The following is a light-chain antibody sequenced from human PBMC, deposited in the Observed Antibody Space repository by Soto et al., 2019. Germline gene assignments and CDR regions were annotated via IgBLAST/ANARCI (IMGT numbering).Light chain of an antibody. Sequence: QSALTQPASVSGSPGKSITISCTGTSNDVGGYNYVSWYQEHPGKTPRLIIYNFNTRPSGVSNRFSGSKSGNTASLTISGLQAEDEADYYCSSYRTGSVIFGGGTKVTVL. V-gene: IGLV2-14*03. CDR3: SSYRTGSVI. CDR1: SNDVGGYNY. J-gene: IGLJ2*01. CDR2: NFN.